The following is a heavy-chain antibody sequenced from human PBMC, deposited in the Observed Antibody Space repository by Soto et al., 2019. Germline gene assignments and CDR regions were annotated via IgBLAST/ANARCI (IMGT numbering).Heavy chain of an antibody. Sequence: SETLSLTCAVYGGSFSGYYWSWIRQPPGKGLEWIGEINHSGSTNYNPSLKSRVTISVDTSKNQFSLKLSSVTAADTAVYYCARGLPGGATLTSGCDYYYYYMDVWGQGTTVTVSS. CDR3: ARGLPGGATLTSGCDYYYYYMDV. V-gene: IGHV4-34*01. CDR2: INHSGST. CDR1: GGSFSGYY. J-gene: IGHJ6*03. D-gene: IGHD4-17*01.